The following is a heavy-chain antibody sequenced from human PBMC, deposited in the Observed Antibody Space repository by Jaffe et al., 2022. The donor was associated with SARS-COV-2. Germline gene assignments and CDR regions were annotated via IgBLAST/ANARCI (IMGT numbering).Heavy chain of an antibody. J-gene: IGHJ4*02. CDR3: ARDRRRDGYTDPLDY. D-gene: IGHD5-12*01. V-gene: IGHV3-48*03. CDR1: GFPFSTYE. CDR2: ISSSGSPI. Sequence: EVQLVESGGGLVQPGGSLRLSCAASGFPFSTYEMNWVRQAPGKGLEWISYISSSGSPIYYADSAKGRFTVSRDNAKNSLYLQMNSLRAEDTAVYYCARDRRRDGYTDPLDYWGQGTLVTVSS.